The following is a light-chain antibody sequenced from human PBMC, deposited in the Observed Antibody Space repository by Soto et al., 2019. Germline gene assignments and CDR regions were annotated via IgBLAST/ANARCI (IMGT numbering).Light chain of an antibody. CDR3: MQALQTPRT. J-gene: IGKJ1*01. CDR2: LGS. Sequence: DIVMTQSPLSLTVTPGEPASISCRSSQSLLHSNGYNYLDWYLQKPGQSPQLLIYLGSNRASGVPDRFSGSGSGTDFTLKISRVEAEDVGVYYCMQALQTPRTF. V-gene: IGKV2-28*01. CDR1: QSLLHSNGYNY.